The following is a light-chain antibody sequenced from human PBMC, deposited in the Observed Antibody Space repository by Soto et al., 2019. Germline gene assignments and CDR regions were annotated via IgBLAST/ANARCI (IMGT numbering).Light chain of an antibody. CDR3: AAWDDSLSGVV. J-gene: IGLJ2*01. V-gene: IGLV1-47*01. Sequence: QSLLTQPPSASGTPGQRVTISCSGSSSNIGSNYVYWYQQLPGTAPKLLIYKNNQWPSGVPDRFSGSKSGTSASLAISGLRSEDEADYYCAAWDDSLSGVVFGGGTKLTVL. CDR1: SSNIGSNY. CDR2: KNN.